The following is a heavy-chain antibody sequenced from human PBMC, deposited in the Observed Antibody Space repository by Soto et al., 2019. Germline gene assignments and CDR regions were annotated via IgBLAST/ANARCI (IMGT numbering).Heavy chain of an antibody. Sequence: QVQLVQSGAEVKKPGASVKVSCKASGYTFTSYAMHWVRQAPGQRLEWMGWINAGNGNTKYSQKFQGRVTITRDTSASTAYMELSSLRTEDTAVYYCARTLVGATPAAYWGQGTLVTVSS. CDR2: INAGNGNT. D-gene: IGHD1-26*01. CDR3: ARTLVGATPAAY. CDR1: GYTFTSYA. J-gene: IGHJ4*02. V-gene: IGHV1-3*01.